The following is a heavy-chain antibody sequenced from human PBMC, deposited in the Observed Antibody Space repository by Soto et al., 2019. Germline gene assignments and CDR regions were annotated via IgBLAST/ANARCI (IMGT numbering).Heavy chain of an antibody. D-gene: IGHD3-22*01. CDR1: GYTFSDYY. J-gene: IGHJ3*01. CDR2: INPNDGST. CDR3: GKDTGSGYYALDF. Sequence: ASVKVSCKASGYTFSDYYIHWVRQAPGQGLEWMGIINPNDGSTFYAENFHDRVTMTRDTSTNTVYMDLSSLTSEDTAMYYCGKDTGSGYYALDFWG. V-gene: IGHV1-46*01.